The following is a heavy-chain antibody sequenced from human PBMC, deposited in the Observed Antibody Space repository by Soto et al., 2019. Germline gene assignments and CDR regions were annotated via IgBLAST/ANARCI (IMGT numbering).Heavy chain of an antibody. CDR3: ALAVANPNSYYYYGMDV. CDR2: INPSGGST. J-gene: IGHJ6*02. D-gene: IGHD6-19*01. Sequence: QVQLVQSGAEVKKPGASVKVSCKASGYTFTSYYMHWVRQAPGQGLEWMGIINPSGGSTSYAQKFQGRVTMTRDTSTSTVYMELSSLRSEDTAVYYCALAVANPNSYYYYGMDVWGQGTTVTVSS. V-gene: IGHV1-46*01. CDR1: GYTFTSYY.